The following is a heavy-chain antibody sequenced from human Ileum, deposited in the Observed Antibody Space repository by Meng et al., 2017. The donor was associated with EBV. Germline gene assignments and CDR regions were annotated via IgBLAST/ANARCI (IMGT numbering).Heavy chain of an antibody. CDR2: INTNTGNP. CDR1: GYTFTNYP. D-gene: IGHD6-13*01. Sequence: QVQLVQSESELKTPGASVKGSCKPSGYTFTNYPVNWMRQAPGQGLEWMGWINTNTGNPMYAQGFTGRFVFSLDTSISTAYLQITSLKAGDTAVYYCARGVAERSGGWYFFDSWGQGTLVTVAS. V-gene: IGHV7-4-1*02. CDR3: ARGVAERSGGWYFFDS. J-gene: IGHJ4*02.